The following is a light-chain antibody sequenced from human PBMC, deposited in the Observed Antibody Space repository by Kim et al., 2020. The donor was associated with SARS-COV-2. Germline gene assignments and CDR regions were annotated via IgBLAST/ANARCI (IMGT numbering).Light chain of an antibody. J-gene: IGLJ2*01. Sequence: GQSITFHCTGTSSDVGFDKYVSWYQQHPGKAPKLMIYDVSNRPSGVSNRFSGSKSGNTASLTISGLQAEDEAYYYCSSFTSTSSLVFGGGTQLTVL. CDR2: DVS. CDR1: SSDVGFDKY. CDR3: SSFTSTSSLV. V-gene: IGLV2-14*03.